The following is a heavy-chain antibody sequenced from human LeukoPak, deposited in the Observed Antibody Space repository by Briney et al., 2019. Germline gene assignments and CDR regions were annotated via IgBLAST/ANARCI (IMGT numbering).Heavy chain of an antibody. V-gene: IGHV3-64*01. CDR3: ARRPYYDSSGYFDY. Sequence: PGGSLRLSCAASGFTFNSYTMHWVRQAPGKGLEYVPGISSDGGSTYYANSVKGRFTISRDSSKNTLYLQMGSLRAEDMAVYYCARRPYYDSSGYFDYWGQGTLVTVSS. CDR2: ISSDGGST. J-gene: IGHJ4*02. D-gene: IGHD3-22*01. CDR1: GFTFNSYT.